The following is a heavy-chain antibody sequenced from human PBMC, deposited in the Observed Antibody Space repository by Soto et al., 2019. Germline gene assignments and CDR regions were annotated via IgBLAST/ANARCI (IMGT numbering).Heavy chain of an antibody. D-gene: IGHD6-13*01. CDR2: ISGSGGST. CDR1: GFTFSSYA. V-gene: IGHV3-23*01. CDR3: AKSFGVAAAGPGFDY. J-gene: IGHJ4*02. Sequence: GGSLRLSCAASGFTFSSYAMSWVRQAPGKGLEWVSAISGSGGSTYYADSVKGRFTISRDNSKNTRYLQMNGLRAEDTAVYYCAKSFGVAAAGPGFDYWGQGTLVTVSS.